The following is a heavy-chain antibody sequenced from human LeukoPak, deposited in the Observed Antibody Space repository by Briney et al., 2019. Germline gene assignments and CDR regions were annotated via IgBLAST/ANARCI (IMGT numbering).Heavy chain of an antibody. Sequence: SVKVSCKASGGTFSSYAISWVRQAPGQGLEWMGGIIPIFGTANYAQKFQGRVTITADESTSTAYMELSSLRSEDTAVYYCATIVTSTTVTTGYYYGMDVWGQGTTVTVSS. D-gene: IGHD4-17*01. CDR1: GGTFSSYA. CDR2: IIPIFGTA. CDR3: ATIVTSTTVTTGYYYGMDV. J-gene: IGHJ6*02. V-gene: IGHV1-69*13.